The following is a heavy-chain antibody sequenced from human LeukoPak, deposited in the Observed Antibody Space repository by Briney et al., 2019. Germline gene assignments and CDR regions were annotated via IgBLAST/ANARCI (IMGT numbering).Heavy chain of an antibody. D-gene: IGHD2/OR15-2a*01. CDR2: INPNNGET. V-gene: IGHV1-2*02. J-gene: IGHJ4*02. Sequence: ASVKISCKTSGYTFTGNFMHWVRQAPGQGPEWMGWINPNNGETNYAQKFQGRVTMTRVTSITTAYMELSSLRSDDTAVYYCARTRGTHISMAYLDSWGQGTLVTVSS. CDR3: ARTRGTHISMAYLDS. CDR1: GYTFTGNF.